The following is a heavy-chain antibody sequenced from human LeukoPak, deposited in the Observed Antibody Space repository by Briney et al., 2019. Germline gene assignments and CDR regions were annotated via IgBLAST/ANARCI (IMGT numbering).Heavy chain of an antibody. V-gene: IGHV4-38-2*02. J-gene: IGHJ5*02. CDR3: ARERGDNWNVGP. D-gene: IGHD1-20*01. CDR1: GYSISSGYY. Sequence: PSETLSLTCTVSGYSISSGYYWGWIRQAPGKGLEWIGTIYHSGSTYYNPSLKSRVTISVDTSKNQFSLKLSSVTAADTAVYYCARERGDNWNVGPWGQGTLVTVSS. CDR2: IYHSGST.